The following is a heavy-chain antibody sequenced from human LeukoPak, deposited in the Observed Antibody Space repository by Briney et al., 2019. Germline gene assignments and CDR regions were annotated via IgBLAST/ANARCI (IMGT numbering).Heavy chain of an antibody. CDR2: IYYSGST. J-gene: IGHJ4*02. CDR1: GGSISSRSYY. Sequence: SETLSLTCTVSGGSISSRSYYWGWIRQPPGKGLEWIGSIYYSGSTYYNPSLKSRVTISVDTSKNQFSLKLSSVTAADTAVYYCARSGGWTDFDYWGQGTLVTVSS. D-gene: IGHD6-19*01. V-gene: IGHV4-39*07. CDR3: ARSGGWTDFDY.